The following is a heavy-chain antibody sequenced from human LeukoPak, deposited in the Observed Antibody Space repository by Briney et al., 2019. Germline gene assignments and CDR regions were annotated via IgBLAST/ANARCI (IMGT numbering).Heavy chain of an antibody. CDR1: GFTFSSYA. J-gene: IGHJ6*03. V-gene: IGHV3-23*01. D-gene: IGHD3-16*01. Sequence: GGSLRLSCAASGFTFSSYAMSWVRQAPGKGLEWVSGIIDNGYITYYADSVRGRFTISRDNSKNTLFLQMNSLRAEDTAVYYCAKLGGQEVHNYYVAVWGKGTTVAVSS. CDR3: AKLGGQEVHNYYVAV. CDR2: IIDNGYIT.